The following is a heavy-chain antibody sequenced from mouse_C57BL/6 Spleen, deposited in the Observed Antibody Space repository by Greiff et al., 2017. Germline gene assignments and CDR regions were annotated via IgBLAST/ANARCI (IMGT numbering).Heavy chain of an antibody. CDR2: IYPGDGDT. V-gene: IGHV1-80*01. CDR1: GYAFSGYW. Sequence: SGAELVKPGASVKISCKASGYAFSGYWMNWVKQRPGKGLEWIGQIYPGDGDTNYNGKFKGKATLTADKSSSTAYMQLSSLTSEDSAVYFCARWGVTTVVAHFYYWGQGTTLTVSS. CDR3: ARWGVTTVVAHFYY. J-gene: IGHJ2*01. D-gene: IGHD1-1*01.